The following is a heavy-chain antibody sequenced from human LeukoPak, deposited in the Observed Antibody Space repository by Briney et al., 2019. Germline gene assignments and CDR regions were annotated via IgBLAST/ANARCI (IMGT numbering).Heavy chain of an antibody. CDR3: ARGIAAAGWYYFDY. CDR2: ISSSGSSI. J-gene: IGHJ4*02. CDR1: GFAFSSYN. V-gene: IGHV3-21*01. D-gene: IGHD6-13*01. Sequence: GGSLRLSCAVSGFAFSSYNLNWVRQAPGKGMEWVSSISSSGSSIFYADSVKGLFTISRDNAQNSLYLQMNSLRVEDTAVYYCARGIAAAGWYYFDYWGQGALVTVSS.